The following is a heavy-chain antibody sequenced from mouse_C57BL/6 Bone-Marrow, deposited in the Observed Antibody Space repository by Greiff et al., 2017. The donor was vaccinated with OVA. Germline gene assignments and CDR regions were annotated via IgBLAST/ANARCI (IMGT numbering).Heavy chain of an antibody. V-gene: IGHV14-4*01. CDR2: IDPENGDT. J-gene: IGHJ2*01. CDR3: YGYYY. Sequence: EVMLVESGAELVRPGASVKLSCTASGINIKDDYMHWVKQRPEQGLEWIGWIDPENGDTEYASKFQGKATITVDTSSNTAYLQLSSLTSEDTAVYYCYGYYYWGQGTTLTVSS. D-gene: IGHD2-2*01. CDR1: GINIKDDY.